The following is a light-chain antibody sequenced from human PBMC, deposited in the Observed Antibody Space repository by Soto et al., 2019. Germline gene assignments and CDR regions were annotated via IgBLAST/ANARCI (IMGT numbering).Light chain of an antibody. Sequence: EIVMTQSPATLSVSPGERATLSCRASQSVSSNLAWYQQKPGQAPRLLIYGASTRATGIPAGFSGSGSGTELTLTISSLQSEDFAVYYCQQYNNWPPWTFGQGTKVDIK. CDR1: QSVSSN. CDR2: GAS. V-gene: IGKV3-15*01. CDR3: QQYNNWPPWT. J-gene: IGKJ1*01.